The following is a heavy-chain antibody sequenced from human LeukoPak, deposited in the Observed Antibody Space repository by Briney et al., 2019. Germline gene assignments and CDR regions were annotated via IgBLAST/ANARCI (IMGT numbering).Heavy chain of an antibody. D-gene: IGHD3-22*01. CDR3: ARDPNYYDSSGYYGDDASDI. CDR2: IYHSGST. J-gene: IGHJ3*02. V-gene: IGHV4-30-2*01. Sequence: PSQTLSLTCTVSGGSISSGGYYWSWIRQPPGKGLEWIGYIYHSGSTYYNPSLKSRVTISVDRSKNQFSLKLSSVTAADTAVYYCARDPNYYDSSGYYGDDASDIWGQGTMVTVSS. CDR1: GGSISSGGYY.